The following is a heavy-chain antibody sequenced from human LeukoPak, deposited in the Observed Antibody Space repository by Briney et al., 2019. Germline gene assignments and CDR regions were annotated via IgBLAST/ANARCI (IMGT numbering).Heavy chain of an antibody. V-gene: IGHV3-30-3*01. CDR2: ISYDGSNK. D-gene: IGHD6-13*01. J-gene: IGHJ4*02. CDR1: GFTFSSYA. Sequence: GRSLRLSCAASGFTFSSYAMRWVRQAPGKGLEWVAVISYDGSNKYYADSVKGRFTISRDNSKNTLYLQMNSLRAEDTAVYYCARDSGIGYSSSNGDYWGQGTLVTVSS. CDR3: ARDSGIGYSSSNGDY.